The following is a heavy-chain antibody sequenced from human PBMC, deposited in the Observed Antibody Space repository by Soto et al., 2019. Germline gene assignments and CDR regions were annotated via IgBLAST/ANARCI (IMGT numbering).Heavy chain of an antibody. CDR1: GFTFSDYY. V-gene: IGHV3-11*01. CDR2: ISSSGSTI. D-gene: IGHD3-10*01. Sequence: GGSLRLSCAASGFTFSDYYMSWIRQAPGKGLEWVSYISSSGSTIYYADSVKGRFTISRDNAKNSLYLQMNSLRAEDTSVYYCARDNGYYYGSGSYSPFRLAFDYWGQGTLVTVSS. J-gene: IGHJ4*02. CDR3: ARDNGYYYGSGSYSPFRLAFDY.